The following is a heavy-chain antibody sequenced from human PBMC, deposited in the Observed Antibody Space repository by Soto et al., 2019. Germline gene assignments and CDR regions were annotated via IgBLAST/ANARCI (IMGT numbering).Heavy chain of an antibody. V-gene: IGHV4-30-4*01. D-gene: IGHD2-2*01. CDR3: ARRGLPGYCISTSCPPALLDV. J-gene: IGHJ6*02. CDR2: IYYSGST. CDR1: GGSISSGDYY. Sequence: SETLSLTCTVSGGSISSGDYYWSWIRQPPGKGLEWIGYIYYSGSTYYNPSLKSRVTISVDTSKNQFSLKLSSVTAADTAVYYCARRGLPGYCISTSCPPALLDVWGQGTTVTVSS.